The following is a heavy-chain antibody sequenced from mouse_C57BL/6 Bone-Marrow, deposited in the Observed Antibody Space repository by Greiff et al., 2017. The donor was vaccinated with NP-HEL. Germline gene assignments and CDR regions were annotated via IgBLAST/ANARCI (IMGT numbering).Heavy chain of an antibody. D-gene: IGHD3-2*02. Sequence: DVKLQESGPGLVKPSQSLSLTCSVTGYSITSGYYWHWIRQFPGNKLEWMGYISYDGNNNYNQSLQNRISITPDTSKNQFFRKLNAVTTEDTATYYCAREGYDWGQGTTLTVAS. CDR1: GYSITSGYY. V-gene: IGHV3-6*01. CDR2: ISYDGNN. J-gene: IGHJ2*01. CDR3: AREGYD.